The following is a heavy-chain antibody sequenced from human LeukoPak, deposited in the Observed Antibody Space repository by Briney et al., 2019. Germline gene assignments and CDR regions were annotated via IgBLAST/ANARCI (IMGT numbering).Heavy chain of an antibody. Sequence: GRSLRLSCAAYGFIFSSYAMHWDRQAPGKGLEWVAVISYDGSNKYYADSVKGRFTISRDNSKNTLYLQMNSLRAEDTAVYYCARDQGGSDPVYYYGMDVWGKGTTVTVSS. V-gene: IGHV3-30*04. CDR3: ARDQGGSDPVYYYGMDV. J-gene: IGHJ6*04. CDR2: ISYDGSNK. CDR1: GFIFSSYA.